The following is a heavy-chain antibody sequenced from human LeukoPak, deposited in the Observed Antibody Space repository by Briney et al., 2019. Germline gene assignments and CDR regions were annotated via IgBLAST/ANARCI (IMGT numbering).Heavy chain of an antibody. D-gene: IGHD3-16*01. V-gene: IGHV1-2*02. CDR2: INPNSGGT. J-gene: IGHJ4*02. CDR3: ARPGLRVSGSFNF. Sequence: ASVKVSCKASGYTFTEYNIHWVRQAPGQGLEWMGWINPNSGGTNYAQKFRGRVTMTRDTSINTAYMEVSRLSSDDTAVYYCARPGLRVSGSFNFWGQGTLVSVSS. CDR1: GYTFTEYN.